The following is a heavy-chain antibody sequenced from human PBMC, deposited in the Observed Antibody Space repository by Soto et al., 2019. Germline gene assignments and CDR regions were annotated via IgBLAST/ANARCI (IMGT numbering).Heavy chain of an antibody. V-gene: IGHV4-4*07. J-gene: IGHJ6*02. CDR1: GGSISSYY. Sequence: ETLSLTCTVSGGSISSYYWSWIRQPAGKGLEWIGRIYTSGSTNYNPSLKSRVTMSVDTSKNQFSLKLSSVTAADTAVYYCARGGWVTYYDFWSGYSQNDYYYCGMDVWGQGTTVTVSS. D-gene: IGHD3-3*01. CDR3: ARGGWVTYYDFWSGYSQNDYYYCGMDV. CDR2: IYTSGST.